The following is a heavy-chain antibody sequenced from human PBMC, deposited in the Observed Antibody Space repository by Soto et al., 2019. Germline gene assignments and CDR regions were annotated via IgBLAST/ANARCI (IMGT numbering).Heavy chain of an antibody. D-gene: IGHD4-17*01. V-gene: IGHV1-8*01. CDR2: MNPNSGNT. CDR1: GYTFTSYD. J-gene: IGHJ6*02. Sequence: ASVKVSCKASGYTFTSYDINWVRQATGQGLEWMGWMNPNSGNTGYAQKFQGRVTITRDTSASTAYMELSSLRSEDTAVYYCARDRVTTFFRYGMDVWGQGTTVTVSS. CDR3: ARDRVTTFFRYGMDV.